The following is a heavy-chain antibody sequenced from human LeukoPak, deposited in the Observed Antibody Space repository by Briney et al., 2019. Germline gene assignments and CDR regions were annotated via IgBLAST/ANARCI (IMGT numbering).Heavy chain of an antibody. Sequence: GASVKVSCXASGGTFSSYAISWVRQAPGQGLEWMGRIIPIFGTANYAQKFQGRVTITTDESASTAYMELSSLRSEDTAVYYCARARGGYSYGEFDYWGQGTLVTVSS. CDR2: IIPIFGTA. J-gene: IGHJ4*02. CDR3: ARARGGYSYGEFDY. CDR1: GGTFSSYA. D-gene: IGHD5-18*01. V-gene: IGHV1-69*05.